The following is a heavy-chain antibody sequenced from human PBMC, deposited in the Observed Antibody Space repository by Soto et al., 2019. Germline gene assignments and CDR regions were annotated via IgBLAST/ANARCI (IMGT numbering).Heavy chain of an antibody. Sequence: GGSLRLSCAASGFTWSNYAMSWVRQAPGKGLEWVSAISGSGFSTYYADSVKGRFTISRDNSKNTLYLQMSSLRAEDTAVYYCAKDPGVITVTYLYYGMDVWGQGTTVTVSS. CDR3: AKDPGVITVTYLYYGMDV. CDR2: ISGSGFST. CDR1: GFTWSNYA. J-gene: IGHJ6*02. D-gene: IGHD4-17*01. V-gene: IGHV3-23*01.